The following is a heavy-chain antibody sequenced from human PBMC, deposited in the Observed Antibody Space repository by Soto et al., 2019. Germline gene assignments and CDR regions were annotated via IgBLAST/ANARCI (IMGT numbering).Heavy chain of an antibody. J-gene: IGHJ4*02. CDR2: TNPNSGGT. CDR1: GYTFTGYY. Sequence: ASVKVSCKASGYTFTGYYMHWVRQAPGQGLEWMGWTNPNSGGTNYAQKFQGRVTMTRDTSISTAYMELSRLRSDDTAVYYCARVQFAPEGFDYWGQGTLVTVSS. D-gene: IGHD3-10*01. CDR3: ARVQFAPEGFDY. V-gene: IGHV1-2*02.